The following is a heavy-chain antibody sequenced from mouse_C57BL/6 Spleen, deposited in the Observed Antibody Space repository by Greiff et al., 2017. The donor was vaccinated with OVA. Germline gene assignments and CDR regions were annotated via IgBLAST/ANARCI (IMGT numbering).Heavy chain of an antibody. CDR1: GYTFTSYW. V-gene: IGHV1-69*01. J-gene: IGHJ2*01. CDR3: ARGRALKVFDY. CDR2: IDPSDSYT. Sequence: VKLQESGAELVMPGASVKLSCKASGYTFTSYWMHWVKQRPGQGLEWIGEIDPSDSYTNYNQKFKGKSTLTVDKSSSTAYMQLSSLTSEDSAVYYCARGRALKVFDYWGQGTTLTVSS. D-gene: IGHD1-3*01.